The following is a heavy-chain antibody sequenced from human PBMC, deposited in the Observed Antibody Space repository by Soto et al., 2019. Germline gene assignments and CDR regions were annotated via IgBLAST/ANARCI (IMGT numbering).Heavy chain of an antibody. D-gene: IGHD2-15*01. CDR2: INPNSGGT. V-gene: IGHV1-2*04. CDR3: ARDFGYCSGGSCYSFDP. Sequence: VKVSCTASGGTFTGYYMHWVRQAPGQGLEWMGWINPNSGGTNYAQKFQGWVTMTRDTSISTAYMELSRLRSDDTAVYYCARDFGYCSGGSCYSFDPWGQGTLVTVSS. CDR1: GGTFTGYY. J-gene: IGHJ5*02.